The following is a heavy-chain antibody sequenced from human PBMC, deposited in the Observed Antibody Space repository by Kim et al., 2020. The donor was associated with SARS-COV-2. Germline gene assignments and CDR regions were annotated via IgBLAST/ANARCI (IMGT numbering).Heavy chain of an antibody. J-gene: IGHJ5*02. CDR3: AREYTMVRGVIITSVWFDP. CDR2: ISAYNGNT. CDR1: GYTFTSYG. Sequence: ASVKVSCKASGYTFTSYGISWVRQAPGQGLEWMGWISAYNGNTNYAQKLQGRVTMTTDTSTSTAYMELRSLRSDDTAVYYCAREYTMVRGVIITSVWFDPWGQGTLVTVSS. V-gene: IGHV1-18*04. D-gene: IGHD3-10*01.